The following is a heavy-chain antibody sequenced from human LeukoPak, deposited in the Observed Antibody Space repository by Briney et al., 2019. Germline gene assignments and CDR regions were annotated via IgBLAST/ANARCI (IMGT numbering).Heavy chain of an antibody. CDR3: ARGRAYCGGDCYSPVYYFDY. D-gene: IGHD2-21*02. CDR2: IYSGGST. J-gene: IGHJ4*02. Sequence: GGSLRLSCAASGFTFSSYAMSWVRQAPGKGLEWVSVIYSGGSTYYANSVKGRFTISRDNSKNTLYLQMNSLRAEDTAVYYCARGRAYCGGDCYSPVYYFDYWGQGTLVTVSS. V-gene: IGHV3-53*01. CDR1: GFTFSSYA.